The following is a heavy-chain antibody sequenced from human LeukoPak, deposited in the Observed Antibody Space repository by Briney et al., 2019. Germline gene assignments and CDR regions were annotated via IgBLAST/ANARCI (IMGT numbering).Heavy chain of an antibody. V-gene: IGHV3-23*01. Sequence: PGGSLRLSCAASGFTFNNYAMSWVRQAPGKGLEWVSAISGSGGSTYYADSVKGRFTISRDNSKNTLYLQMNSLRAEDTAVYYCAKHEVTAMVNYYYYGMDVWGQGTTVTVSS. CDR3: AKHEVTAMVNYYYYGMDV. CDR1: GFTFNNYA. J-gene: IGHJ6*02. D-gene: IGHD5-18*01. CDR2: ISGSGGST.